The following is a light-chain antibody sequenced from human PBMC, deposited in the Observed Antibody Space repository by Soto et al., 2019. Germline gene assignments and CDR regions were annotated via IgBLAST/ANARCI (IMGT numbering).Light chain of an antibody. CDR1: QSISSW. J-gene: IGKJ2*01. CDR2: KAS. CDR3: QHYNSYQFT. V-gene: IGKV1-5*03. Sequence: DIQMTQSPSTLSASVGDRVTITCRASQSISSWLAWYQQKPGKAPKLLIYKASTLESGVPSRFSGSGSGTEFTLTISSLQPDDFATYYCQHYNSYQFTFGQGTKVDIK.